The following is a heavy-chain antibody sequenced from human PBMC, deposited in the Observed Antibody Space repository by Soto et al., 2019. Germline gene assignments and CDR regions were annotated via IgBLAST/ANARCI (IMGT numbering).Heavy chain of an antibody. CDR2: IYYSGST. V-gene: IGHV4-39*01. D-gene: IGHD3-3*01. Sequence: SETLSLTCTVSCGSISSSSYYWGWIRQPPGKGLEWIGSIYYSGSTYYNPSLKSRVTISVDTSKNQFSLKLSSVTAADTAVYYCARRGCTIFGVDAVDAFDIWGQRTM. CDR3: ARRGCTIFGVDAVDAFDI. J-gene: IGHJ3*02. CDR1: CGSISSSSYY.